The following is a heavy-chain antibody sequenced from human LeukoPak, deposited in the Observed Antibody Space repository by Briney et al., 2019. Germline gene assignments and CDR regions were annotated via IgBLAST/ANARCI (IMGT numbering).Heavy chain of an antibody. V-gene: IGHV3-21*04. CDR3: ARDMSVRFGDPLGYYYGMDV. CDR2: ISSSSSYI. J-gene: IGHJ6*02. Sequence: PGGSLRLSCAASGFTFSSYSMNWVRQAPGKGLEWVSSISSSSSYIYYADSVKGRFTISRDNAKNSLYLQMNSLRAEDTAVYYCARDMSVRFGDPLGYYYGMDVWGQGTTVTVSS. D-gene: IGHD3-10*01. CDR1: GFTFSSYS.